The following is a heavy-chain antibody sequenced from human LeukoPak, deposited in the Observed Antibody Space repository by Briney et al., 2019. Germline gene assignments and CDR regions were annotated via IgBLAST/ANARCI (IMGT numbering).Heavy chain of an antibody. CDR2: ISGSGGST. CDR3: AKDPTRYIVVVQNWFDP. V-gene: IGHV3-23*01. Sequence: GGSLRLSCAASGFTFSSYGMSWVRQAPGKGLEWVSAISGSGGSTYYADSVKGRFTISRDNSKNTLYLQMNSLRAEDTAVYYCAKDPTRYIVVVQNWFDPWGQGTLVTVSS. J-gene: IGHJ5*02. D-gene: IGHD2-2*01. CDR1: GFTFSSYG.